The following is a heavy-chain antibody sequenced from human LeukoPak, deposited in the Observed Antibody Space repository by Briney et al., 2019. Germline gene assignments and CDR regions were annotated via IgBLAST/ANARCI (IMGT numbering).Heavy chain of an antibody. CDR3: VLGSPFDY. CDR1: GFTFSSYS. V-gene: IGHV3-48*02. D-gene: IGHD3-10*01. J-gene: IGHJ4*02. Sequence: GGSLRVSCAASGFTFSSYSMNWVRQAPGKGLEWVSYISSSSRSIYYADSVKGRFTISRDNANNSLSLQMNSLRDEDTAVYYCVLGSPFDYWGQGTLDPVSS. CDR2: ISSSSRSI.